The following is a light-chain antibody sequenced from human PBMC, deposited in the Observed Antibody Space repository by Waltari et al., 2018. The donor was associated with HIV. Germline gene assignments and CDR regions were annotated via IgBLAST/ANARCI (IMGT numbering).Light chain of an antibody. V-gene: IGLV1-40*01. J-gene: IGLJ3*02. Sequence: QSVLTQPPSVSGAPGQRVTISCTGSSSNIGAGYDVHWYQQLPGTAPKLLIYGNCNRPSGVPDRFSGSKSGTSASLAITGLQAEDEADYYCQSYDSTGVFGGGTKLTVL. CDR3: QSYDSTGV. CDR1: SSNIGAGYD. CDR2: GNC.